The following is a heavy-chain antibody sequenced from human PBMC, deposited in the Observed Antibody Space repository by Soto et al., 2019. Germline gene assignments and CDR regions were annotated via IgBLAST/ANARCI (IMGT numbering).Heavy chain of an antibody. V-gene: IGHV3-23*01. D-gene: IGHD3-22*01. CDR1: GFTFSSYA. Sequence: EVQLLESGGGLVQPGGSLRLSCVASGFTFSSYAMSWVRQAPGKGLEWVSSISGSGGATYYADSVKGRFTISRDNTKNTLYLQMNSLRVEDTAEYYCAKGDYYDGSGYYQFGFDYWGQGTLVTVSS. CDR2: ISGSGGAT. J-gene: IGHJ4*02. CDR3: AKGDYYDGSGYYQFGFDY.